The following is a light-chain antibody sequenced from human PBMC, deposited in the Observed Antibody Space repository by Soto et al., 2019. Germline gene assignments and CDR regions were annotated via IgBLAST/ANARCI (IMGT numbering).Light chain of an antibody. Sequence: DMTLSPATLSVSPEPRAPLACRASQSVSTTVAWDHQKPGQAPRLLVYGASTRATGIPARFSGSGAGTDFTLTIVGLQSEEFVVYFCQQYNLWRTTFGQGTKVDIK. V-gene: IGKV3-15*01. CDR2: GAS. J-gene: IGKJ1*01. CDR1: QSVSTT. CDR3: QQYNLWRTT.